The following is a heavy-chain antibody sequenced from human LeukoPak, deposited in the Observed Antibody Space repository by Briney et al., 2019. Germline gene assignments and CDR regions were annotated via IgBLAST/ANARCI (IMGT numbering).Heavy chain of an antibody. CDR2: ISYDGNNK. V-gene: IGHV3-30-3*02. Sequence: PGGSLRLSCAASGFTFSNYAMHWVRQAPGKGLEWVAVISYDGNNKYYADSVKGRFTISRDNSKNTLYLQMNSLRAEDTAVYYCAKNRKAVAGTIGDYWGQGTLVTVSS. CDR3: AKNRKAVAGTIGDY. CDR1: GFTFSNYA. J-gene: IGHJ4*02. D-gene: IGHD6-19*01.